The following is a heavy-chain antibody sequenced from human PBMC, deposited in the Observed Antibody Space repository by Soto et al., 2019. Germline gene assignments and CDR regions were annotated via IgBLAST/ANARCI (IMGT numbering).Heavy chain of an antibody. V-gene: IGHV3-48*02. CDR1: GFTFRDYA. D-gene: IGHD2-15*01. J-gene: IGHJ3*02. CDR3: VRDHRWAFDI. CDR2: ISVGGGSI. Sequence: EVQLVESGGGLVQPGGSLRVSCIDSGFTFRDYAFNWVRQAPGKGLEWVSYISVGGGSIFYADSVKGRFTISRDDARNSVYLQMNTLRHEDTAVYHCVRDHRWAFDIWGQGTVVTVFS.